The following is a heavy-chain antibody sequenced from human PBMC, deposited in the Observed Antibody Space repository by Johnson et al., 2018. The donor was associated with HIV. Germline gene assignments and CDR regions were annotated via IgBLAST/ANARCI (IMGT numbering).Heavy chain of an antibody. D-gene: IGHD2-21*01. CDR3: ARDRASILWVGATQCAFDI. J-gene: IGHJ3*02. V-gene: IGHV3-30*03. CDR1: GFTFSNYG. Sequence: QVQLVESGGGVVQPGRSLRLSCVASGFTFSNYGMHWVRQAPGKGLEWVAVISYDGSKKYYADSVKGRFTISRDNSKNSLYLQMNSLRAEDTAVYYCARDRASILWVGATQCAFDIWGQGTMVTVSS. CDR2: ISYDGSKK.